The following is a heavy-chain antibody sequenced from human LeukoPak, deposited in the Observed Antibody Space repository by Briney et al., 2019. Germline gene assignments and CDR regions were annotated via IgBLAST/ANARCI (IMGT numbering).Heavy chain of an antibody. Sequence: PGGSLRLSCAASGFTFNNYAMSWVRQAPGKGLEWIGYISYSGSTNYSPSLKSRVTISVDTSKNQFSLKLSSVTAADTAVYYCARAAGDSPPYYYYMDVWGKGTTVTVSS. CDR3: ARAAGDSPPYYYYMDV. V-gene: IGHV4-59*01. CDR2: ISYSGST. CDR1: GFTFNNYA. J-gene: IGHJ6*03. D-gene: IGHD3-10*01.